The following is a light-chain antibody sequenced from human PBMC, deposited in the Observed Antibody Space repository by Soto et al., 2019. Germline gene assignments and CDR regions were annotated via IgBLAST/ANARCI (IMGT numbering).Light chain of an antibody. CDR2: QVS. CDR1: SSDVGGYNY. V-gene: IGLV2-8*01. Sequence: QSALTQPPSASGSPGQSVTISCTGTSSDVGGYNYVSWYQQHPGKAPKLMIYQVSKRPSLDPDRFSGSKSGNTASLTVSGLQAEDEADYYCSSYAGSNNFRFGGGTNLTVL. CDR3: SSYAGSNNFR. J-gene: IGLJ2*01.